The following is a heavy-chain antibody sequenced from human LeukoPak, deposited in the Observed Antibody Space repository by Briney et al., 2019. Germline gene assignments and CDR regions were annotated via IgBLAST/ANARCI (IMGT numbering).Heavy chain of an antibody. Sequence: GGSLRLSCAASGFTFSSYWMSWVRQAPGKGLEWVSSISSSSSYIYYADSVKGRFTISRDNAKNSLYLQMNSLRAEDTAVYYCARERLEDYYGMDVWGQGTTVTVSS. CDR2: ISSSSSYI. D-gene: IGHD1-1*01. V-gene: IGHV3-21*01. J-gene: IGHJ6*02. CDR1: GFTFSSYW. CDR3: ARERLEDYYGMDV.